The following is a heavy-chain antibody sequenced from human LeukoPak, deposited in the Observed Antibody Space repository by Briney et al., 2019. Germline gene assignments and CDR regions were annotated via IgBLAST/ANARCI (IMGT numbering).Heavy chain of an antibody. CDR1: GFTFSSYA. V-gene: IGHV3-30-3*01. CDR3: ARVRVYAFDI. D-gene: IGHD1-14*01. J-gene: IGHJ3*02. CDR2: ISYDGSNK. Sequence: GGSLRLSCAASGFTFSSYAMHWVRQAPGKGLEWVAVISYDGSNKYYADSVKGRFTISRDNSKNTPYLKTNSLRAEDTAVYYCARVRVYAFDIWGQGTMVTVSS.